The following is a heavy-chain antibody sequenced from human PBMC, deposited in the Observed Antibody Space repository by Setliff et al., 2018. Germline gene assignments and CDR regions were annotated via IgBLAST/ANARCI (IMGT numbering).Heavy chain of an antibody. CDR3: ARGRSSWYRNAFDI. Sequence: ASVKVSCKASGYTFTRYYMYWVRQAPGQGLEWMGMVNPGGGSSTSTQKFQGRVTMTRDTSISTAYMELSRLRSDDTAVYYCARGRSSWYRNAFDIWGQGTMVTVSS. V-gene: IGHV1-2*02. D-gene: IGHD6-13*01. CDR1: GYTFTRYY. CDR2: VNPGGGSS. J-gene: IGHJ3*02.